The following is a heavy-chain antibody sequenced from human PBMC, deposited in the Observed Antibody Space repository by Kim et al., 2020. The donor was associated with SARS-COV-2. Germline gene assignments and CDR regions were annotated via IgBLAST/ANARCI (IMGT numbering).Heavy chain of an antibody. J-gene: IGHJ4*02. D-gene: IGHD3-22*01. CDR1: GGTFSSYA. CDR2: IIPIFGTA. CDR3: AVLLYYYDSSGYYYPDY. V-gene: IGHV1-69*13. Sequence: SVKVSCKASGGTFSSYAISWVRQAPGQGLEWMGGIIPIFGTANYAQKFQGRVTITADESTSTAYMELSSLRSEDTAVYYCAVLLYYYDSSGYYYPDYWGQGTLVTVSS.